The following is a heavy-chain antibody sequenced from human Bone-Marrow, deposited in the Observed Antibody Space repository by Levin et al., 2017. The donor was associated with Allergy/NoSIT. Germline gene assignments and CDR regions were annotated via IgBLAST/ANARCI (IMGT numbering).Heavy chain of an antibody. Sequence: LSLTCAASGFTFSSYAMHWVRQAPGKGLEWVAVVSKDGSNKYYVDSVKGRFTISRDNSKNTLYLQMNSLRVEDTAVYYCARDRYYSSGTFFDYWGQGTLVTVSS. CDR1: GFTFSSYA. J-gene: IGHJ4*02. V-gene: IGHV3-30-3*01. CDR3: ARDRYYSSGTFFDY. CDR2: VSKDGSNK. D-gene: IGHD3-22*01.